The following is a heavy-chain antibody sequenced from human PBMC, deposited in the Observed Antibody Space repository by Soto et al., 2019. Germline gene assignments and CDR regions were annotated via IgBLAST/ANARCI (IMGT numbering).Heavy chain of an antibody. V-gene: IGHV4-39*01. Sequence: QLQLQESGPGLVKPSETLSLTCTVSGGSISSSSYYWGWIRQPPGKGLEWIGSIYYSGSTYYNPSLKSRVTISVDTSKNQFSLKLSSVTAADTAVYYCARHPGVLLWFGEFNYGMDVWGQGTTVTVSS. CDR2: IYYSGST. J-gene: IGHJ6*02. CDR1: GGSISSSSYY. D-gene: IGHD3-10*01. CDR3: ARHPGVLLWFGEFNYGMDV.